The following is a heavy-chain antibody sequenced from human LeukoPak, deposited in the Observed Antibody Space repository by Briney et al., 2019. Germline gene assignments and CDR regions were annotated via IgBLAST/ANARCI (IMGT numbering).Heavy chain of an antibody. CDR2: ISGSGGST. D-gene: IGHD6-19*01. Sequence: GGSLRLSCAASGFTFSSYAMSWVRQAPGKGLEWVSAISGSGGSTYYADSVKGRFTISRDNSKNTLYLQMNSLRAEDTAVYYYAKGKDSSGWYLVFDYWGQGTLVTVSS. J-gene: IGHJ4*02. V-gene: IGHV3-23*01. CDR3: AKGKDSSGWYLVFDY. CDR1: GFTFSSYA.